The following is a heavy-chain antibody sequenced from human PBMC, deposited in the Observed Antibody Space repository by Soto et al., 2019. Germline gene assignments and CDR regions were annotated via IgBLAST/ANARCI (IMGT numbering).Heavy chain of an antibody. CDR1: GFTVSSNY. CDR2: IYSGGST. J-gene: IGHJ5*02. CDR3: ARESCSSTSCYPNWFDP. D-gene: IGHD2-2*01. V-gene: IGHV3-53*04. Sequence: PGGSLRLSCAASGFTVSSNYMSWVRQAPGKGLEWVSVIYSGGSTYYADSVKGRFTISRHNSKNTLYLQMNSLRAEDTAVYYCARESCSSTSCYPNWFDPWGQGTLVTVSS.